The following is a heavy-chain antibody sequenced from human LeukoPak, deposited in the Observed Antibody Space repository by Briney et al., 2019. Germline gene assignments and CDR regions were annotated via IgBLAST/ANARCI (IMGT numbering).Heavy chain of an antibody. V-gene: IGHV5-51*01. CDR3: AIPYCSGGSCYPYYFDY. D-gene: IGHD2-15*01. J-gene: IGHJ4*02. CDR2: IYPGDSDT. Sequence: GESLKISCKGSGYSFTSYWIGWVRQMPGKGLEWMGMIYPGDSDTRYSPSFQGQVTISADKSISTAYLQWSSLKASDTAMYYCAIPYCSGGSCYPYYFDYWGQGTLVTVSS. CDR1: GYSFTSYW.